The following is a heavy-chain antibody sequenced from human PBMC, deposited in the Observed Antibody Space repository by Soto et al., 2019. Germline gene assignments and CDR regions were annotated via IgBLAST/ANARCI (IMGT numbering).Heavy chain of an antibody. V-gene: IGHV4-31*03. CDR2: IYSSGTT. J-gene: IGHJ4*02. CDR3: ARTDSSGYYFVY. D-gene: IGHD3-22*01. CDR1: GDFISSGGYY. Sequence: QVQLQESGPGLVKPSQTLSLTCTVSGDFISSGGYYWSWIRQLPGKGLEWIGYIYSSGTTYYNPSLKSRITISVDTSKNQFSLKLSSVTAADTAVYYCARTDSSGYYFVYWGQGTLVTVFS.